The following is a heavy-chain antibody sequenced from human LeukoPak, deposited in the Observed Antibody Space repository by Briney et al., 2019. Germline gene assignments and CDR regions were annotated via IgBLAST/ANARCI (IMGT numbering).Heavy chain of an antibody. J-gene: IGHJ6*04. CDR1: EFTISNNY. Sequence: GGSLRLSCVASEFTISNNYMSWVRQAPGKGLEWLSNIHPGGNTYYADSVKGRFTISRDTSKNTLYLQVGSLRADDTAVYYCARTITIGHGMDVWGKGTTATVSS. D-gene: IGHD3-10*01. V-gene: IGHV3-66*02. CDR3: ARTITIGHGMDV. CDR2: IHPGGNT.